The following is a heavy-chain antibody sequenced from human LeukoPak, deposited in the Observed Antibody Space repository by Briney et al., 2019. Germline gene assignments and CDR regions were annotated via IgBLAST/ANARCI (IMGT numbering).Heavy chain of an antibody. CDR1: GYTFTTYY. J-gene: IGHJ5*02. CDR3: ARGSGWYNGFDP. Sequence: VASVKVSCKASGYTFTTYYMHWVRQAPGQGLEWMGIINPGGGSTSYAQNFQGRVTMTRDTSTSTVYMELSSLRSDDTAVYYCARGSGWYNGFDPWGQGTLVTVSS. V-gene: IGHV1-46*01. CDR2: INPGGGST. D-gene: IGHD6-19*01.